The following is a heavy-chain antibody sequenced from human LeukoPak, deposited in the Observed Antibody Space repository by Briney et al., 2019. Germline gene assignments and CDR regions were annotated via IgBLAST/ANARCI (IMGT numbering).Heavy chain of an antibody. Sequence: PSETLSLTCTVSGGSISSSSYYWGWIRQPPGKGLEWIGSIYYSGSTYYNPSLKSRVTISVDTSKNQFSLKLSSVTAADTAVYYCARGYYGSGSYYPPPNFDYWGQGTLVTVSS. CDR1: GGSISSSSYY. CDR2: IYYSGST. J-gene: IGHJ4*02. V-gene: IGHV4-39*07. CDR3: ARGYYGSGSYYPPPNFDY. D-gene: IGHD3-10*01.